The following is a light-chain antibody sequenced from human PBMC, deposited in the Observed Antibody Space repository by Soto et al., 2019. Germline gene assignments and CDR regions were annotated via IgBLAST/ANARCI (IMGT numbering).Light chain of an antibody. Sequence: QSVLTQPPSVSAAPGQKVTISCSGSSSNIANNYVSWYQQLPGTAPKLLIYDSDKRPSGIPDRFSGSKSGTSATLGITGLQTGDEADYYCGAWDSSLSAHVVFGGGTKLTVL. CDR3: GAWDSSLSAHVV. CDR1: SSNIANNY. CDR2: DSD. J-gene: IGLJ2*01. V-gene: IGLV1-51*01.